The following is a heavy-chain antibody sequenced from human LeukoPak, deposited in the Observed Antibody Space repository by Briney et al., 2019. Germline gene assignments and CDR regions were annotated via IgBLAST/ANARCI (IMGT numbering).Heavy chain of an antibody. D-gene: IGHD1-7*01. J-gene: IGHJ6*03. CDR1: GGSFSHYY. CDR3: ARRWNYGRNYYIDV. CDR2: INDSGTI. Sequence: SETLSLTCAVHGGSFSHYYWSWIRQPPGKGLEWIGEINDSGTINYNPSLLSRVTVSMDTSKNHFSLRLTSVTATDTAVYYSARRWNYGRNYYIDVWGNGATVSVSS. V-gene: IGHV4-34*01.